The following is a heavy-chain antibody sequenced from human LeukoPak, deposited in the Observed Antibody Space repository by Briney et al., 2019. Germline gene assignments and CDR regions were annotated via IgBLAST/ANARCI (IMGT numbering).Heavy chain of an antibody. D-gene: IGHD2-2*01. V-gene: IGHV3-23*01. CDR2: ISGSGGST. J-gene: IGHJ4*02. CDR1: GFTFSSYA. CDR3: AKGDIVVVPAATFDY. Sequence: GGSLRLSCAASGFTFSSYAMSWVRQAPGKGLEWVSAISGSGGSTYYADSVKGRFTISGDNSKNTLYLQMNSLRAEDTAVYYCAKGDIVVVPAATFDYWGRGTLVTVSS.